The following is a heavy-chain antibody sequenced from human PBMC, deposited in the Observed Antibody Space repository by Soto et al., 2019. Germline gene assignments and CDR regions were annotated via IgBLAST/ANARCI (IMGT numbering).Heavy chain of an antibody. V-gene: IGHV3-30-3*01. CDR3: ARVGLPGYDYVWGSYRYTLGY. CDR1: GFTFSSYA. J-gene: IGHJ4*02. CDR2: ISYDGSNK. Sequence: GGSLRLSCAASGFTFSSYAMHWVRQAPGKGLEWVAVISYDGSNKYYADSVKGRFTISRDNSKNTLYLQMKSLRAEDTAVYYCARVGLPGYDYVWGSYRYTLGYWGQGTLVTVSS. D-gene: IGHD3-16*02.